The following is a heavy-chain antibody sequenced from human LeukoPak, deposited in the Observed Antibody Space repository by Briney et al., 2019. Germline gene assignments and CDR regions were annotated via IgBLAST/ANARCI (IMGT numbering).Heavy chain of an antibody. D-gene: IGHD6-19*01. V-gene: IGHV3-23*01. J-gene: IGHJ4*02. CDR1: GFTFSSYP. CDR3: AKAGVHSSGSY. Sequence: GGSLRLSCAVSGFTFSSYPMSWVRQAPGKGLEWVSSISNSGSSTYYADSVKGRFTISRDNSKNTLYLQMNSLRAEDTAVYYCAKAGVHSSGSYWGQGTLVTVSS. CDR2: ISNSGSST.